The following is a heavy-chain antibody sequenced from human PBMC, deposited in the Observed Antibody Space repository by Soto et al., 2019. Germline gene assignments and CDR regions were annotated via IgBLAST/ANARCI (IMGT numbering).Heavy chain of an antibody. D-gene: IGHD3-16*02. Sequence: EVQLVESGGGLVKPGGSLRVSCAASGFTFSDSWMSWVRQAPGKGLEWVARIKSKTDGGTTDYAAPVTGRVTIPRDDSKNTLSLQMNSLKTEDTAIYYCTTYDDIRGNYRVRWAYWGLGTMVTVSS. CDR3: TTYDDIRGNYRVRWAY. CDR1: GFTFSDSW. V-gene: IGHV3-15*01. J-gene: IGHJ4*02. CDR2: IKSKTDGGTT.